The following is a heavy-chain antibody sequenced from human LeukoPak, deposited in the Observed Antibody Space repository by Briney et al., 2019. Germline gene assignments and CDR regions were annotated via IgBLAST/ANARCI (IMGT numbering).Heavy chain of an antibody. CDR1: GDSVSSNSAA. V-gene: IGHV6-1*01. CDR2: TYYRSKWYK. Sequence: SQTLSLTCAISGDSVSSNSAAWNWIRQSPSRGLEWLGRTYYRSKWYKEYALSVKSRITINPDTSKNQFSLQLNSVTPEDTAAYYCTSLTGDTDYWGQGTLVTVSS. CDR3: TSLTGDTDY. D-gene: IGHD7-27*01. J-gene: IGHJ4*02.